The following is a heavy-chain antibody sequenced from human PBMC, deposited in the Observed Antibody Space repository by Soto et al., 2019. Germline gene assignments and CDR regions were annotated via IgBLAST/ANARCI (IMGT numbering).Heavy chain of an antibody. V-gene: IGHV1-18*04. CDR2: TSADNGDT. D-gene: IGHD2-2*01. CDR1: GYTFTHYG. J-gene: IGHJ4*02. CDR3: ARDERGTCTSSICYYFDY. Sequence: QVQLVQSGAEVKEPGASVKVSCKASGYTFTHYGFSWVRQAPAQGLEWMAWTSADNGDTNYAPKLQGRVTLTTDTSTGTAYMELRSLRSDDTAVYYCARDERGTCTSSICYYFDYWGQGTLVTVSS.